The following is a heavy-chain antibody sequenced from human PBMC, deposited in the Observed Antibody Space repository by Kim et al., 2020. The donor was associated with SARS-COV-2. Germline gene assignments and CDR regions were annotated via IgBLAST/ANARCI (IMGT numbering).Heavy chain of an antibody. CDR3: ALRVAAYCGGDDPASSCSLDY. CDR1: GGTFSRYA. D-gene: IGHD2-21*02. V-gene: IGHV1-69*13. CDR2: IIPIFGTA. J-gene: IGHJ4*02. Sequence: SVKVSCKASGGTFSRYAISWVRQAPGQGLEWMGGIIPIFGTANYAQKFQARITITADESSSTVYMELSSLTSEDTAVYYCALRVAAYCGGDDPASSCSLDYWGQGTLVTVSS.